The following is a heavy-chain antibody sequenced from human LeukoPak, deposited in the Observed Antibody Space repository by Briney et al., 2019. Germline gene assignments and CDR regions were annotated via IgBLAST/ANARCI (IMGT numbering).Heavy chain of an antibody. CDR2: IYYSGST. J-gene: IGHJ4*02. CDR3: ARVSAASFDY. CDR1: GGSISSYY. V-gene: IGHV4-59*01. Sequence: SETLSLTCTVSGGSISSYYWSWIRQPPGKGPEWIGYIYYSGSTNYNPSLKSRVTISVDTSKNQFSLKLSSVTAADTAVYYCARVSAASFDYWGQGTLVTVSS. D-gene: IGHD6-13*01.